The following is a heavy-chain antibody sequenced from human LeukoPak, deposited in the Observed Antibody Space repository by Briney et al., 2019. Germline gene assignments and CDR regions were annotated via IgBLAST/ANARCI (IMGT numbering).Heavy chain of an antibody. J-gene: IGHJ3*01. Sequence: ASVKVSCKASGFIFTGYYMHWVRQAPGQGLEWMGWINPNSGGTKYAQKFQGRVTMTRDTSITTAYMDLSRLRSDDTAVYYCARDHPYSSGWHGRVEAFDLWGQRTTVTVSS. D-gene: IGHD6-19*01. CDR1: GFIFTGYY. V-gene: IGHV1-2*02. CDR3: ARDHPYSSGWHGRVEAFDL. CDR2: INPNSGGT.